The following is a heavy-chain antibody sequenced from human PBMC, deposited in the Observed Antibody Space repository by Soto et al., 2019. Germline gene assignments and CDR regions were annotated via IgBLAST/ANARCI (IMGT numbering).Heavy chain of an antibody. V-gene: IGHV1-3*01. CDR1: GYTFTSYA. CDR3: FMSHIAAAPYRMYF. D-gene: IGHD6-13*01. CDR2: INAGNGNT. Sequence: ASVKVSCKASGYTFTSYAMHWVRQAPGQRLEWMGWINAGNGNTKYSQKFQGRVTITRDTSASTAYMERSSLRSEDTAVYYCFMSHIAAAPYRMYFWGQGTKVPVSS. J-gene: IGHJ6*02.